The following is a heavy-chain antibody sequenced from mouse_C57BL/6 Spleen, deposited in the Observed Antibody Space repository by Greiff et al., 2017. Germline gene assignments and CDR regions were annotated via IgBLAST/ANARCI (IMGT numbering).Heavy chain of an antibody. Sequence: QVQLQQSGAELVKPGASVKLSCKASGYTFTSYWMQWVKQRPGQGLEWIGEIDPSDSYTNYNQKFKGKATLTVDTSSSTAYMQLSSLTSEDSAVYYCASRLAYWGQGTLVTVSA. V-gene: IGHV1-50*01. CDR2: IDPSDSYT. CDR1: GYTFTSYW. CDR3: ASRLAY. J-gene: IGHJ3*01.